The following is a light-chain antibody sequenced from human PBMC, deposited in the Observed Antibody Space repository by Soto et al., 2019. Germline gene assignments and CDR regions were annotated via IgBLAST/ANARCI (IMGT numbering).Light chain of an antibody. CDR1: NSNIGSNT. J-gene: IGLJ1*01. Sequence: QSVLTQPPSASGTPGQRVTISCSGSNSNIGSNTVNWYQQLPGTAPKLLIYVNDRRPSGVADRFSGSKSGTSASLAITGLQAEDEADYYCQSYDSGLSDYLFGSGTKLT. CDR2: VND. V-gene: IGLV1-44*01. CDR3: QSYDSGLSDYL.